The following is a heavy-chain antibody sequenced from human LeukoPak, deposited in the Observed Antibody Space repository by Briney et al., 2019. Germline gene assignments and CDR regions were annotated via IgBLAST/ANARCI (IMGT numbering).Heavy chain of an antibody. CDR3: ARSGRGTYYYFDL. J-gene: IGHJ4*02. V-gene: IGHV1-18*01. D-gene: IGHD1-26*01. CDR2: ISGSNGNT. CDR1: SYTFTRYG. Sequence: ASVKVSCKASSYTFTRYGISWVRQAPGQGLEWMGWISGSNGNTNYTQKFQGRVSMTADTSTSTAYMELRSLRSDDTAVYYCARSGRGTYYYFDLWGQGTLVTVSS.